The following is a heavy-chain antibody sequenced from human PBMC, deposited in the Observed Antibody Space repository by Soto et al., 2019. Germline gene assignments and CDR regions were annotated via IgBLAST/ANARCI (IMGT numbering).Heavy chain of an antibody. Sequence: GAAVKVSCKPSRYTFTRYGISWVRQAPRPALEGMGWISAYNGNTNYAQKLQGRVTMTTDTSTSTAYMELRSLRSDDTAVYYCARETYDILTGYYLGNFDYWGQGTLVTVSS. V-gene: IGHV1-18*01. CDR1: RYTFTRYG. CDR2: ISAYNGNT. D-gene: IGHD3-9*01. J-gene: IGHJ4*02. CDR3: ARETYDILTGYYLGNFDY.